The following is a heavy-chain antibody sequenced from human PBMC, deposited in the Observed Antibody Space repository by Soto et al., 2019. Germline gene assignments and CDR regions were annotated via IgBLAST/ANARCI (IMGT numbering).Heavy chain of an antibody. J-gene: IGHJ6*02. D-gene: IGHD3-10*01. CDR3: AKDRRNSMVRGVIAYYYYGMDV. CDR1: GFTFSSYA. Sequence: GGSLRLSCAASGFTFSSYAMSWVRQAPGKGLEWVSAISGSGGSTYYADSVKGRFTISRDNSKNTLYLQMNSLRAEDTAVYYCAKDRRNSMVRGVIAYYYYGMDVWGQGTTVTVSS. CDR2: ISGSGGST. V-gene: IGHV3-23*01.